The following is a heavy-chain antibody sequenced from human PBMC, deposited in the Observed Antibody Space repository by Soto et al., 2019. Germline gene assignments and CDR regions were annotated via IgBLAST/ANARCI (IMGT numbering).Heavy chain of an antibody. CDR2: IYYSGST. V-gene: IGHV4-59*08. CDR1: GGSISSYY. D-gene: IGHD3-10*01. Sequence: SETLSLTCTVSGGSISSYYWSWIRQPPGQGLERIGYIYYSGSTNYNPSLKSRVTISVDTSKNHFSLKLSSLTAADTAVYYCAKYYYGSGKGYWFDPWGQGTLVTVS. CDR3: AKYYYGSGKGYWFDP. J-gene: IGHJ5*02.